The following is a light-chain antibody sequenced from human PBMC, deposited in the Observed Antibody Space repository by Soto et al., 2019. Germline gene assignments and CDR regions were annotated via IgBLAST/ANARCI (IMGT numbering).Light chain of an antibody. J-gene: IGKJ4*01. CDR1: QSILSSY. V-gene: IGKV3-20*01. Sequence: EIVLTQSPGTLSLSPGESATLSCRASQSILSSYLAWYQQKRGQSPRLLIYGASSRATGIPDRFSGDGSGTDFTLKLSGLEPEDFAVYYCQQYAISPLTFGGGTKVEI. CDR2: GAS. CDR3: QQYAISPLT.